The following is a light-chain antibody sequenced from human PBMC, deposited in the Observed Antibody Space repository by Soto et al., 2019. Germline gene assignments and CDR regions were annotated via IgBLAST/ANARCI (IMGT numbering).Light chain of an antibody. V-gene: IGKV3-11*01. J-gene: IGKJ5*01. CDR2: AAS. Sequence: DIRMTQSPATLSSSPGERATLSCRASHSISNYLAWYQQKPGQAPKFLIYAASNWPTGIPARFSGSGSGTDFTLTISSLEPEDIAVYYCQQCDSAPLTFGRGTRLEIK. CDR1: HSISNY. CDR3: QQCDSAPLT.